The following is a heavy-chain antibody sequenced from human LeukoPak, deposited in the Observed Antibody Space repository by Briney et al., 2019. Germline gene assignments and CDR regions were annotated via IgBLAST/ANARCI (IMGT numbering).Heavy chain of an antibody. D-gene: IGHD2-15*01. V-gene: IGHV3-30*18. Sequence: GGALRLSCVVSGLPVNFNYMAWVRQAPGKGLEWVAVISYDGSNKYYADSVKGRFTISRDNSKNTLYLQMNSLRAEDTAVYYCAKDGVVAAPGYYFAYWGQGTLVTVSS. CDR1: GLPVNFNY. J-gene: IGHJ4*02. CDR2: ISYDGSNK. CDR3: AKDGVVAAPGYYFAY.